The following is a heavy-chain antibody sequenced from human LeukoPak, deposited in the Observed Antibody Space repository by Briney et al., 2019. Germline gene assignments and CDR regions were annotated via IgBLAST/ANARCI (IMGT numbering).Heavy chain of an antibody. CDR3: ARDYIYASDI. V-gene: IGHV3-48*02. CDR1: GFTFSSFC. CDR2: VNVHSSAI. Sequence: PGGSLRLSCAASGFTFSSFCMNRVRQAPGKGLEWISYVNVHSSAIYYADSVKGRFTISRDNAKNSLYLQMDSLTDEDTAVYYCARDYIYASDIWGQGTVVSVSS. J-gene: IGHJ3*02. D-gene: IGHD4-11*01.